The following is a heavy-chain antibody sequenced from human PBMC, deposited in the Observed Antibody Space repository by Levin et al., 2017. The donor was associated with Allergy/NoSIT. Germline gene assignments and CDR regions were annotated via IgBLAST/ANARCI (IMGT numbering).Heavy chain of an antibody. Sequence: GESLKISCAASGFTFSNVWRTWVRQAPGKGREWVGRIKRKIDGGTTDYAAPVKGEFTISRDDSKNTAYLEINSLKTEDTAVYYCTTGDCGGGSCHAFDYWGRGTLVTVSS. CDR1: GFTFSNVW. J-gene: IGHJ4*02. CDR2: IKRKIDGGTT. D-gene: IGHD2-15*01. CDR3: TTGDCGGGSCHAFDY. V-gene: IGHV3-15*01.